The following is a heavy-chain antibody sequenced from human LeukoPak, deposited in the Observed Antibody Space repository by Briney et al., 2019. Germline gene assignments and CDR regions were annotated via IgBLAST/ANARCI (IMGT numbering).Heavy chain of an antibody. Sequence: SETLSLTCAVSGYSISSGYYWGWIRQPPGKGLGWIGSIYHSGSTYYNPSLKSRVTISVDTSKNQFSLKLSSVTAADTAVYYCARVEIVVVPAAIYNWFDPWGQGTLVTVSS. CDR2: IYHSGST. J-gene: IGHJ5*02. D-gene: IGHD2-2*01. CDR1: GYSISSGYY. CDR3: ARVEIVVVPAAIYNWFDP. V-gene: IGHV4-38-2*01.